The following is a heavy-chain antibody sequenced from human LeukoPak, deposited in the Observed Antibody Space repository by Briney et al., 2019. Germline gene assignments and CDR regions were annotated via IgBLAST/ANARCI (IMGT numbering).Heavy chain of an antibody. V-gene: IGHV3-53*01. Sequence: GGSLRLSCAASGFTVSSNYMSWVRQAPGKGLEWVSVIYSGGSTYYADSVKGRFTISRDNSKNTLYLQMNSLRAEDTAVYYCAREKYSGGSCFDYWGQGTLVTVSS. CDR2: IYSGGST. J-gene: IGHJ4*02. CDR3: AREKYSGGSCFDY. D-gene: IGHD2-15*01. CDR1: GFTVSSNY.